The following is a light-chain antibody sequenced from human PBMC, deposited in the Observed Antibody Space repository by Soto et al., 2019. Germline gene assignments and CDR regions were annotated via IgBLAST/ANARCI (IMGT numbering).Light chain of an antibody. Sequence: ETLLTQSPATLSMSPGETATLSCRASQSVSNSLAWYRQRPGQPPSLLIYATSTRATGVPARFTGSGSGTEFTLTFSSLQSEDFAVYYCHQYYDWPPVTFGQGTKVEI. CDR2: ATS. CDR1: QSVSNS. V-gene: IGKV3-15*01. J-gene: IGKJ1*01. CDR3: HQYYDWPPVT.